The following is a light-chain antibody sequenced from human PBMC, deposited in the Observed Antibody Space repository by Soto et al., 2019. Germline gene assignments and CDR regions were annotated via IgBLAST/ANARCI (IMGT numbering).Light chain of an antibody. J-gene: IGKJ5*01. CDR1: QSVSSY. V-gene: IGKV3D-15*01. Sequence: TLFCRASQSVSSYLAWYQQKPGQAPRLLIYGASTRATGVPARFSGGGSGTEITVTITCLQTEESAAYRCPLYTNWLLPCGAGTRLEIK. CDR3: PLYTNWLLP. CDR2: GAS.